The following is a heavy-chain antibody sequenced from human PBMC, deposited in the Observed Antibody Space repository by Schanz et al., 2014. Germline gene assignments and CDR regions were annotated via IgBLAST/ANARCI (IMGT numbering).Heavy chain of an antibody. Sequence: QILLVQPGPEVKKPGASVTVSCKASGYDFHIYAYSWVRQAPGLGLEWMGWMNPNSGNTGYAQKFQGRVTMTRNTSISTAYMELSSLRSEDTAVYYCARDGVDAAAGGNYWGQGTLVTVSS. CDR2: MNPNSGNT. CDR3: ARDGVDAAAGGNY. CDR1: GYDFHIYA. D-gene: IGHD6-13*01. V-gene: IGHV1-8*02. J-gene: IGHJ4*02.